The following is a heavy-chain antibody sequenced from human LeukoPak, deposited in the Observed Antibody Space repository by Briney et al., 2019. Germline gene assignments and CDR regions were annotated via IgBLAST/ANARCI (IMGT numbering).Heavy chain of an antibody. D-gene: IGHD3-16*02. Sequence: SETLSLTCTVSGGSISSYYWSWIRQPPGKGLEWIGYIYYSGSTNYNPSLKSRVTISVDTSKNQFSLKLSSVTAADTAVYYCARGGESYDYVWGSYRYRFDYWGQGTLVTVSS. V-gene: IGHV4-59*12. CDR2: IYYSGST. CDR1: GGSISSYY. CDR3: ARGGESYDYVWGSYRYRFDY. J-gene: IGHJ4*02.